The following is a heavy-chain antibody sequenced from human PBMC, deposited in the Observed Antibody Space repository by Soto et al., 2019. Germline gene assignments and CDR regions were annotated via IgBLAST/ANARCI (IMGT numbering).Heavy chain of an antibody. CDR3: AQDLGSQIAAF. D-gene: IGHD2-15*01. CDR1: GGTFSTND. CDR2: ITPMFDTT. V-gene: IGHV1-69*12. J-gene: IGHJ4*02. Sequence: QVQLVQSGAEVKKPGSSVKVSCKASGGTFSTNDISWVRQAPGQGLEWMGGITPMFDTTKYGQDFQGRVTITADESTTTAYMELSSLRSKDTAIYYCAQDLGSQIAAFWGQGTLVTVSS.